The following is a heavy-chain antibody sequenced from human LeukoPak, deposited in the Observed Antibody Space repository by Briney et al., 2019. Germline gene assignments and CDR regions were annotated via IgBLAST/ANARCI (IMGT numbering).Heavy chain of an antibody. D-gene: IGHD5-18*01. J-gene: IGHJ5*02. Sequence: SVKVSCKASGGTFSSYAISWVRQAPGQGLEWMGGIIPIFGTANYAQKFQGRVTITADESTSTAYMELSSLRSEDTAVYCCARDRQAPTHGIQLWPRSYSSGSAFDPWGQGTLVTVSS. V-gene: IGHV1-69*01. CDR2: IIPIFGTA. CDR1: GGTFSSYA. CDR3: ARDRQAPTHGIQLWPRSYSSGSAFDP.